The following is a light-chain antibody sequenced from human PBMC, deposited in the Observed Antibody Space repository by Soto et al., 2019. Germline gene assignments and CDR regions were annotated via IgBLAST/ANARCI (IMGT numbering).Light chain of an antibody. CDR2: GAS. CDR1: QSVSSSY. Sequence: EIVLTQSAATLSLSPGERATLSCRASQSVSSSYLAWYQQKPGQAPRLLIYGASSRATGIPDRFSGSGSGTDFTLTISRLEPEDFAVYYCQQYGSSPLITFGQGTRLEIK. J-gene: IGKJ5*01. V-gene: IGKV3-20*01. CDR3: QQYGSSPLIT.